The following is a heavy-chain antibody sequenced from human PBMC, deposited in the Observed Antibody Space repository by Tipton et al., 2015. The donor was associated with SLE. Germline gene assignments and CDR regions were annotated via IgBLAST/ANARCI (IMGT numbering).Heavy chain of an antibody. CDR3: ARDIDMGPCSSMSCYRSEYGYLDL. CDR2: ISWNGGVT. J-gene: IGHJ2*01. Sequence: SLRLSCAASGFTSDDYALTWVRQAPGKGLEWVSRISWNGGVTTYAASVKGRFTISRDNAKNSLYLQMNSLRGEDTAVYYCARDIDMGPCSSMSCYRSEYGYLDLWGRGTLVTVSS. D-gene: IGHD3-10*01. CDR1: GFTSDDYA. V-gene: IGHV3-20*04.